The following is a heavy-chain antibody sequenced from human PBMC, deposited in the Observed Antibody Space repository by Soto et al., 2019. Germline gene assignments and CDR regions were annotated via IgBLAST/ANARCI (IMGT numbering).Heavy chain of an antibody. Sequence: GGSLRLSCAASGFTFNSEAMSWARQGPGKGLEWVSAISGSGGSTYYADSVKGRFTISRDNSKNTLYLQMNSLRAEDTAVYYCAKDRTRYCSSTSCYGLYYWGRGTLVIVSS. CDR1: GFTFNSEA. CDR3: AKDRTRYCSSTSCYGLYY. CDR2: ISGSGGST. V-gene: IGHV3-23*01. D-gene: IGHD2-2*01. J-gene: IGHJ4*02.